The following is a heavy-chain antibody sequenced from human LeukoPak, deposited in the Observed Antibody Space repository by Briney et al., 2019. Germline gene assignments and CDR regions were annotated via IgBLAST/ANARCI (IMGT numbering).Heavy chain of an antibody. Sequence: TGGSLRLSCAASGFTFSSYSMNWVRQAPGKGLEWVSSISSSSSYIYYADSVKGRFTISRDNAKNSLYLQMNSLRAEDTAVYYCARDQNYGFWSGYSGWFDPWGQGTLVTVSS. CDR1: GFTFSSYS. J-gene: IGHJ5*02. D-gene: IGHD3-3*01. CDR3: ARDQNYGFWSGYSGWFDP. V-gene: IGHV3-21*01. CDR2: ISSSSSYI.